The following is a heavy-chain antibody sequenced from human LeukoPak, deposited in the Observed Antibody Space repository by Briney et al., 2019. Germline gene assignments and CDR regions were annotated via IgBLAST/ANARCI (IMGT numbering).Heavy chain of an antibody. D-gene: IGHD3-22*01. Sequence: GGSLRLSCAASGFTFSSYGMSWVRQAPGKGLEWVSSISSSSTHTSYVDSVKGRFTISRDNAKNSLYLQMDSLRAEDTAVYYCATDRGYYHDSSGFERWGQGTLVTVSS. CDR2: ISSSSTHT. CDR3: ATDRGYYHDSSGFER. V-gene: IGHV3-21*01. CDR1: GFTFSSYG. J-gene: IGHJ4*02.